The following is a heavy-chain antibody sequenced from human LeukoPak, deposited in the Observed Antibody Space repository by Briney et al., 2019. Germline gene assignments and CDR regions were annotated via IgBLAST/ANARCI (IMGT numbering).Heavy chain of an antibody. CDR1: GYTFTSYD. CDR2: MNPNSGNT. V-gene: IGHV1-8*01. D-gene: IGHD2-2*01. Sequence: PVASVKVSCKASGYTFTSYDINWVRQATGQGLEWMGWMNPNSGNTGYAQKFQGRVTVTRNTSISTAYMELSSLRSEDTAVYYCARAYCSSTSCYYYYYYYMDVWGKGTTVTVPS. CDR3: ARAYCSSTSCYYYYYYYMDV. J-gene: IGHJ6*03.